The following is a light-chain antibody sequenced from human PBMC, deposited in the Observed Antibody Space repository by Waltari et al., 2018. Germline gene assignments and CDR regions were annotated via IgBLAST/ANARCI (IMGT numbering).Light chain of an antibody. CDR2: RDS. V-gene: IGLV1-47*01. CDR1: TTNIGNNY. Sequence: QSVLTQSPSASGTPGQSVAISCSGGTTNIGNNYVYWYQQLPGTAPKLLIDRDSRRPSGVPDRFSGSKSGTSASLAISGLRSEDEADYYCVTWDDSLGGYYVFGTGTKVTVL. CDR3: VTWDDSLGGYYV. J-gene: IGLJ1*01.